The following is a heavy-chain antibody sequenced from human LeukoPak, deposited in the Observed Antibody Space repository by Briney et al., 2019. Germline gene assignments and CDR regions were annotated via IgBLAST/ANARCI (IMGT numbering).Heavy chain of an antibody. J-gene: IGHJ3*02. Sequence: GGSLRLSCAASGFTFSSYWMHWVRQAPGKGLVWVSRINSDGSSTSYADSVKGRFTISRDNAKNSLYLQMNSLRAEDTAVYYCAREVGGSYYDLDAFDIWGQGTMVTVSS. V-gene: IGHV3-74*01. CDR2: INSDGSST. D-gene: IGHD1-26*01. CDR1: GFTFSSYW. CDR3: AREVGGSYYDLDAFDI.